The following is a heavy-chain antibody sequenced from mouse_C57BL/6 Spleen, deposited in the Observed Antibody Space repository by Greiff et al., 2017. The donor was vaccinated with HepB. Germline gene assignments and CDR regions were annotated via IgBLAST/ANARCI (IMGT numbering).Heavy chain of an antibody. CDR1: GYTFTEYT. V-gene: IGHV1-62-2*01. Sequence: QVQLQQSGAELVKPGASVKLSCKASGYTFTEYTIHWVKQRSGQGLEWIGWFYPGSGSIKYNEKFKDKATLTADKSSSTVYMELSRLTSEDSAVYFCARHEEERILITTVVATPAWFAYWGQGTLVTVSA. CDR2: FYPGSGSI. CDR3: ARHEEERILITTVVATPAWFAY. J-gene: IGHJ3*01. D-gene: IGHD1-1*01.